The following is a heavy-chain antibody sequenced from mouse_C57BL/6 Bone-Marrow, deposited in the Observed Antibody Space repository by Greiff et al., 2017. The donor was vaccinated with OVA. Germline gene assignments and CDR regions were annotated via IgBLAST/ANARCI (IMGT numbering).Heavy chain of an antibody. CDR3: ARGSYDYDSWFAY. V-gene: IGHV1-81*01. D-gene: IGHD2-4*01. Sequence: VKLQQSGAELARPGASVKLSCKASGYTFTSYGISWVKQRTGQGLEWIGEIYPRSGNTYYNEKFKGKATLTADKSSSTAYMELRSLTSEDSAVYFCARGSYDYDSWFAYWGQGTLVTVSA. CDR1: GYTFTSYG. J-gene: IGHJ3*01. CDR2: IYPRSGNT.